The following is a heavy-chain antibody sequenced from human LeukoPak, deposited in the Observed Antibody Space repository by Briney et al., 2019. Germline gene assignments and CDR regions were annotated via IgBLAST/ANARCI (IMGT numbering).Heavy chain of an antibody. CDR1: GYTFTSYG. Sequence: ASVKVSCKASGYTFTSYGISWVRQAPGQGLEWMGWISAYNGNTNYAQKLQGRVTMTTDTSTSTAYMELRSLRSDDTAVDYCARDGGVLWFEEPYFDYWGQGTLVTVSS. J-gene: IGHJ4*02. CDR3: ARDGGVLWFEEPYFDY. D-gene: IGHD3-10*01. V-gene: IGHV1-18*01. CDR2: ISAYNGNT.